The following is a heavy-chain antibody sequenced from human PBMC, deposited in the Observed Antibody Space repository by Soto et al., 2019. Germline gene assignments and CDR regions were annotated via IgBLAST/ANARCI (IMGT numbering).Heavy chain of an antibody. D-gene: IGHD2-21*01. J-gene: IGHJ5*02. CDR3: ARLRIATNNYKWFDP. CDR1: GAALNSGNYY. Sequence: QVRLQESGPGLVKPSETLSLTCSVSGAALNSGNYYWSWIRQVPGKGLEWIGHIYVTGAVDYNPSLRDQITFSQDTSERQFSLNLWLVTAADTAVYYCARLRIATNNYKWFDPWCQGTLVTVSS. V-gene: IGHV4-31*01. CDR2: IYVTGAV.